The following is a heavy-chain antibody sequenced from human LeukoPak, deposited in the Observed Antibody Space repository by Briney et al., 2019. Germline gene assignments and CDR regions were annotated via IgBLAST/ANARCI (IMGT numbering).Heavy chain of an antibody. J-gene: IGHJ4*02. CDR3: AREKGSSSGFDSGFDY. CDR2: IYYSGST. Sequence: PSETLSLTCTVSGGSISSYFWSWIRQPPGKGLEWIGYIYYSGSTNYNPSLKSRVTISVDTSKNQFSLKLSSVTAADTAVYYCAREKGSSSGFDSGFDYWGQGTLVTVSS. CDR1: GGSISSYF. D-gene: IGHD6-6*01. V-gene: IGHV4-59*01.